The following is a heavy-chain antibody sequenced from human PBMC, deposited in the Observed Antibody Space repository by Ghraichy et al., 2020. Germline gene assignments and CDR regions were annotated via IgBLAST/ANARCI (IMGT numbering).Heavy chain of an antibody. D-gene: IGHD3-10*01. CDR1: GFTFSDYY. J-gene: IGHJ5*02. CDR2: ISSSGSTI. Sequence: GGSLRLSCAASGFTFSDYYMSWIRQAPGKGLEWVSYISSSGSTIYYADSVKGRFTISRDNAKNSLYLQMNSLRAEDTAVYYCAREGGITMVRGVIPNWFDPWGQGTLVTVSS. V-gene: IGHV3-11*01. CDR3: AREGGITMVRGVIPNWFDP.